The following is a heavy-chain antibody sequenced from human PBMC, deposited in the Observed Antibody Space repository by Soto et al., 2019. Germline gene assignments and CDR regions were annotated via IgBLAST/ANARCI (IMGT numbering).Heavy chain of an antibody. V-gene: IGHV4-59*01. CDR1: GGSISSYY. J-gene: IGHJ4*02. CDR3: ARGLEYIYFDY. CDR2: IYYSGST. Sequence: SETLSLTCTVSGGSISSYYWSWIRQPPGKGLEWIGYIYYSGSTNYNPSLKSGVTISVDTSKNQFSLKLSSVTAADTALYYCARGLEYIYFDYWGQGTLVTVSS. D-gene: IGHD1-1*01.